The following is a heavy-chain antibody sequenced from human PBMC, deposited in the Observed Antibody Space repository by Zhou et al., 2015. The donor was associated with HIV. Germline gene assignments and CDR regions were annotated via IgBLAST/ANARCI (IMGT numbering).Heavy chain of an antibody. J-gene: IGHJ3*02. D-gene: IGHD1-26*01. CDR2: LTPVNGDT. CDR1: GYTFTSYS. CDR3: AREDGRVELFLI. Sequence: QVQLVQSGAEVKKPGASVKVSCKASGYTFTSYSLQWVRQAPGQRLEWMGWLTPVNGDTRYSENFQGRVTITRDISTTTTYMELSSLISEDTAMYYCAREDGRVELFLIWGRRD. V-gene: IGHV1-3*01.